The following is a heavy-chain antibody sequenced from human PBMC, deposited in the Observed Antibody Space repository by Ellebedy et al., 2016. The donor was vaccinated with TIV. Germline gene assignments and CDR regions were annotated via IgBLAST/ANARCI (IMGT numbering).Heavy chain of an antibody. CDR1: GFTFSSNW. Sequence: GESLKISCAASGFTFSSNWMSWVRQAPGKGLELVAKIKEDGSLKYYVDAVKGRFAISRDNAKNSLYLQMNSLRAEDTAVYYCAKLAGIHPWYFDHWGQGTLVPVSS. CDR3: AKLAGIHPWYFDH. V-gene: IGHV3-7*03. D-gene: IGHD2-15*01. CDR2: IKEDGSLK. J-gene: IGHJ4*02.